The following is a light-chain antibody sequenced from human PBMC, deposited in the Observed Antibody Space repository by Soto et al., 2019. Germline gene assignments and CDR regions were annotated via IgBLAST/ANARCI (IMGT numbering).Light chain of an antibody. CDR2: GAS. V-gene: IGKV3-15*01. Sequence: VMTQAPATLSVSPGERATLSCRASQTINNNVAWYQLKDGQVPRLVIYGASTRATDIPARFSGSGSGTEFTLTISSLQSEDFAVYYCQQYNNWPPTFGQGTRLEIK. CDR1: QTINNN. J-gene: IGKJ5*01. CDR3: QQYNNWPPT.